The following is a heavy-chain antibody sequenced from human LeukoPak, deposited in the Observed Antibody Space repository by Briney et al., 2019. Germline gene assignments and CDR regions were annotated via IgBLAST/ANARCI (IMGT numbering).Heavy chain of an antibody. CDR2: INTGGSGT. CDR3: AKEIWPTVTTPGHTHFDY. J-gene: IGHJ4*02. Sequence: GGSLRLSCAASGFTFSSYWVHWVRQAPGKGLVRVSRINTGGSGTSYADSVKGRFTISRDNAKTTLYLQMNSLRAEDTAVYYCAKEIWPTVTTPGHTHFDYWGQGTLVTVSS. V-gene: IGHV3-74*01. CDR1: GFTFSSYW. D-gene: IGHD4-17*01.